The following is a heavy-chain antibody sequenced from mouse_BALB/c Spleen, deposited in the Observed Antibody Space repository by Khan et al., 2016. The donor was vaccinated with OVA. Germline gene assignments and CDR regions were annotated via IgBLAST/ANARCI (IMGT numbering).Heavy chain of an antibody. J-gene: IGHJ3*01. CDR2: IFPGNDNT. Sequence: QVQLKQSGAELARPGASVKLSCKASGYTFTDFYINWMRQRTGQGLEWIGHIFPGNDNTYYNENFSAKATLTADKSSSTAFMHLSSLTSEDSAVYFWSRSGLGSFAFWGQGTLVTVST. CDR1: GYTFTDFY. CDR3: SRSGLGSFAF. V-gene: IGHV1-77*01. D-gene: IGHD3-1*01.